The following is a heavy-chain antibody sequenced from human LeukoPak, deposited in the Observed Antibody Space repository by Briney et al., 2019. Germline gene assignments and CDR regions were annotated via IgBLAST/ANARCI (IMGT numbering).Heavy chain of an antibody. Sequence: ASVKVSCKASGYTFTGYYMHWVRQAPGQGLEWMGWINPNSGGTNYAQKFQGRVTMTRDTSISTAYMELSRLRSDDTAVYYCARDSGRYYYDFDYWGQGTLVTVSS. CDR1: GYTFTGYY. D-gene: IGHD3-10*01. J-gene: IGHJ4*02. CDR2: INPNSGGT. V-gene: IGHV1-2*02. CDR3: ARDSGRYYYDFDY.